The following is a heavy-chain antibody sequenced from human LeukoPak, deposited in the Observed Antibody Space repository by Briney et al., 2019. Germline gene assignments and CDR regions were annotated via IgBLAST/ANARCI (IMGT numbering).Heavy chain of an antibody. CDR1: GFTFKLYW. CDR2: INDDGSDT. D-gene: IGHD2-15*01. Sequence: GGSLRLSCAAPGFTFKLYWMRWVRQVPGKRPVWVSRINDDGSDTIYADSVRGRFTISRDDAKNTVYLQMNNLRAEDTAVYYCVRGGPSTWSWGQGTLVTVSS. V-gene: IGHV3-74*01. CDR3: VRGGPSTWS. J-gene: IGHJ5*02.